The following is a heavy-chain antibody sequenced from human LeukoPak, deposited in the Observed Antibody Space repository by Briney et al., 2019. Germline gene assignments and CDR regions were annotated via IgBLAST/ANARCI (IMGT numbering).Heavy chain of an antibody. CDR2: IIPIFGTA. Sequence: ASVKVSCKASGGTFSSYAISWVRQAPGQGLEWMGGIIPIFGTANYAQKFQGRVTITADESTNTAYMELSSLRSEDTAVYYCARDRYCSSTSCYYHDAFDIWGQGTMVTVSS. D-gene: IGHD2-2*01. J-gene: IGHJ3*02. CDR3: ARDRYCSSTSCYYHDAFDI. CDR1: GGTFSSYA. V-gene: IGHV1-69*01.